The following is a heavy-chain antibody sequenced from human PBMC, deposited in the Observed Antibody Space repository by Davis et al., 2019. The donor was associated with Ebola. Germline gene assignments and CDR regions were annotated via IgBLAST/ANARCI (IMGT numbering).Heavy chain of an antibody. CDR1: GGSISSSIYY. Sequence: MPSETLSLTCTVSGGSISSSIYYWGWIRQPPGKGLEWIGNMFYSGSAYYNPSLKSRVTISVDTSKNQFSLKLNSVTAADTAVYYCANFGAYGDPRSDDWGRGTLVTVSS. CDR3: ANFGAYGDPRSDD. J-gene: IGHJ4*02. D-gene: IGHD4-17*01. CDR2: MFYSGSA. V-gene: IGHV4-39*01.